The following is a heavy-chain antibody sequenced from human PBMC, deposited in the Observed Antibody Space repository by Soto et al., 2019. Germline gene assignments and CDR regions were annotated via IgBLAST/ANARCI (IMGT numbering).Heavy chain of an antibody. CDR2: INDDGSST. J-gene: IGHJ4*02. V-gene: IGHV3-74*01. CDR3: TRGPRSTSTGTGAF. Sequence: GALRLSCAASGFTFSMYWMHWVRQVPGKGPEWVSRINDDGSSTNYADSVKGRFTISRDNAKNTLYLQMNDLRAEDTAVYYCTRGPRSTSTGTGAFWGQGTLVTVSS. CDR1: GFTFSMYW. D-gene: IGHD1-1*01.